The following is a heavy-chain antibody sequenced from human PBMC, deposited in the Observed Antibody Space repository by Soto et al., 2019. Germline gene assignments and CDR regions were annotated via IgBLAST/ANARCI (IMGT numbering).Heavy chain of an antibody. CDR2: IIPIFGTA. Sequence: SVKVSCKASGGTFSSYAISWVRQAPGQGLEWMGGIIPIFGTANYAQKFQGRVTITADKSTSTAYMELSSLRSEDTAVYYCARDRGLLENNLYYYYGMDVWGQGTTVTVSS. CDR1: GGTFSSYA. J-gene: IGHJ6*02. CDR3: ARDRGLLENNLYYYYGMDV. V-gene: IGHV1-69*06.